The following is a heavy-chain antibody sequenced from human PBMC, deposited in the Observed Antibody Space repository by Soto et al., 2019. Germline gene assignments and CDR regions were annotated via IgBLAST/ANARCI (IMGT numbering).Heavy chain of an antibody. J-gene: IGHJ5*02. Sequence: VGSLRLSCESSVCTFSSYWMHCVRQGPGRWLEWLSLINSDGSSPNYADSVKGRFTVSRDNAKNTLFLQMNSLRVDDTGVYYCTRDRRISGFDPWGQGTLV. CDR3: TRDRRISGFDP. D-gene: IGHD3-16*02. V-gene: IGHV3-74*01. CDR1: VCTFSSYW. CDR2: INSDGSSP.